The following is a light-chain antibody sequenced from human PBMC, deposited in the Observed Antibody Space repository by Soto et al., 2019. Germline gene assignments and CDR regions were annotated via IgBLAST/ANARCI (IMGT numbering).Light chain of an antibody. CDR2: WAS. CDR3: QQYYSPPPP. V-gene: IGKV4-1*01. CDR1: QSVLYSSNNKNY. J-gene: IGKJ1*01. Sequence: DIVMTQSPDSLAVSLGERATINCKSSQSVLYSSNNKNYLAWYQQKPGQPPELLIYWASTRESGVPDRFSGSGSGTDFTLTISSLQAEDVSVYYCQQYYSPPPPFGQGTKVEIK.